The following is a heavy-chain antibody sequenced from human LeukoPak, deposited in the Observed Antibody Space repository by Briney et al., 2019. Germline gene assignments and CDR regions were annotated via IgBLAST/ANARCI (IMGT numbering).Heavy chain of an antibody. CDR1: GFTFSDYY. V-gene: IGHV3-11*01. CDR3: AKVRDSSGWYWYFDL. D-gene: IGHD6-19*01. Sequence: GGSLRLSCAASGFTFSDYYMTWIRQAPGKGLEWVSYISTSGSTIYYADSVRGRFTISRDNSKNTLYLQMNSLRAEDTAVYYCAKVRDSSGWYWYFDLWGRGTLVTVSS. CDR2: ISTSGSTI. J-gene: IGHJ2*01.